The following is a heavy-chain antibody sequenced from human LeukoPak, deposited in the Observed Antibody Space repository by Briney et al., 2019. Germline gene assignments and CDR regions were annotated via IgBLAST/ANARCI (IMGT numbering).Heavy chain of an antibody. Sequence: PSETLSLTCTVSGGSISSYHWSWIRQPPGKRLEWIGYISYSGSTNSNPSLKSRVTISVDTPKNQFSLKLSSVTAADTAVYYCARGNYDSRGYSNAFDIWGQGAMVTVSS. CDR2: ISYSGST. CDR3: ARGNYDSRGYSNAFDI. J-gene: IGHJ3*02. V-gene: IGHV4-59*01. D-gene: IGHD3-22*01. CDR1: GGSISSYH.